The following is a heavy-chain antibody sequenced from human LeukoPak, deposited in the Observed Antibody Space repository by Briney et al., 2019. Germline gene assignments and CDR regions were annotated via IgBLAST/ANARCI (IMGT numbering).Heavy chain of an antibody. D-gene: IGHD3-3*01. V-gene: IGHV1-18*01. CDR3: ATGLRFELGYYFDY. CDR1: GYTFTSYG. J-gene: IGHJ4*02. CDR2: ISAYNGNT. Sequence: ASVKVSCKASGYTFTSYGISWVRQAPGQGLEWMGWISAYNGNTNYAQKLQGRVTMTEDTSTDTAYMELNSLRSEDTAVYYCATGLRFELGYYFDYWGQGTLVTVSS.